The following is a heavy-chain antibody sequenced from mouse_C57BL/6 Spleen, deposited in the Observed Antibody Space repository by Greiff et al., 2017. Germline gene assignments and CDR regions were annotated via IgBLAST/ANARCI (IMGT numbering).Heavy chain of an antibody. J-gene: IGHJ2*01. CDR3: AREGLDSSGYVY. D-gene: IGHD3-2*02. CDR1: GYTFTSYW. Sequence: QVQLQQPGAELVMPGASVKLSCKASGYTFTSYWMHWVKQRPGQGLEWIGEIDPSDSYTNYNQKFKGKSTLTVDKSSSTAYMQLSSLTSEDSAVYYCAREGLDSSGYVYWGQGTTLTVSS. CDR2: IDPSDSYT. V-gene: IGHV1-69*01.